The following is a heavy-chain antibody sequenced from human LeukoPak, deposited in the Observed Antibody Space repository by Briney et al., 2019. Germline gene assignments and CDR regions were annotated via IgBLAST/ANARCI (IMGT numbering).Heavy chain of an antibody. J-gene: IGHJ5*02. CDR2: IYYSGST. CDR3: ARGSRRDGYNISPPLFDP. D-gene: IGHD5-24*01. V-gene: IGHV4-39*07. Sequence: KTSETLSLTCTVSGGSISSSSYYWGWIRQPPGKGLEWIGSIYYSGSTYYNPSLKSRVTISVDTSKNQFSLKLSSVTAADTAVYYCARGSRRDGYNISPPLFDPWGQGTLVTVSS. CDR1: GGSISSSSYY.